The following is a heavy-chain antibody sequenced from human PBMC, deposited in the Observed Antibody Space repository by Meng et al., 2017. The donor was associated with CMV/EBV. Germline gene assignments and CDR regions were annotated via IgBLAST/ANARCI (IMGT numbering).Heavy chain of an antibody. V-gene: IGHV3-11*01. J-gene: IGHJ6*02. Sequence: GGSLRLSCAASGFTFSDYYMSWIRQAPGKGLEWVSYISSSGSTIYYADSVKGRFTTSRDNAKNSLYLQMNSLRAEDTAVYYCARDKSEYYYYYGMDVWGQGTTVTVSS. CDR3: ARDKSEYYYYYGMDV. D-gene: IGHD6-6*01. CDR1: GFTFSDYY. CDR2: ISSSGSTI.